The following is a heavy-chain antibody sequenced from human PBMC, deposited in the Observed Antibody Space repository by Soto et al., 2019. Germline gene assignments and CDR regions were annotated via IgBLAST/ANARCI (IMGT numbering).Heavy chain of an antibody. CDR3: STWGGY. V-gene: IGHV3-15*06. J-gene: IGHJ4*02. D-gene: IGHD3-16*01. Sequence: EVQLVESGGGLVKPGGSLRLSCAASGFSFSTAWMSWVRQAPGKGLEWVGRIKTATEGGTTNFAAPVKGRFTISRDDSNNMLYLQMNSLKTDDTAVYYCSTWGGYWGQGTLVTVSS. CDR2: IKTATEGGTT. CDR1: GFSFSTAW.